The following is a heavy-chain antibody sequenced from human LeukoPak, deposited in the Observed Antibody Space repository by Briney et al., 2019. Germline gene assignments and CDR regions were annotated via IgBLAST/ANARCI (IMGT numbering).Heavy chain of an antibody. CDR3: AKNRWSPYYFDD. CDR1: GGSISGYY. J-gene: IGHJ4*02. D-gene: IGHD2-8*01. CDR2: IYYSGST. V-gene: IGHV4-59*12. Sequence: SETLSLTCTVSGGSISGYYWSWIRQPPGKGLEWIAYIYYSGSTNYNPSLKSRVTISVDTSKNQFSLKMNSLTAADTAMYYCAKNRWSPYYFDDWGQGTLVTVSS.